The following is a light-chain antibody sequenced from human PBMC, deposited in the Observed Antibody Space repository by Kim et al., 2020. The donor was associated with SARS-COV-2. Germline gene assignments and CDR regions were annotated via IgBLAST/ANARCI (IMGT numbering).Light chain of an antibody. CDR3: ATWDDSHVV. J-gene: IGLJ2*01. CDR2: RNN. CDR1: SSNYGSNY. Sequence: PGERTTTPVPRTSSNYGSNYVSWYHQLPGPAPKLLIYRNNQRPSGVPDRFSGSKSGTSASLAISGLLSEDEADYYCATWDDSHVVFGGGTKLTVL. V-gene: IGLV1-47*01.